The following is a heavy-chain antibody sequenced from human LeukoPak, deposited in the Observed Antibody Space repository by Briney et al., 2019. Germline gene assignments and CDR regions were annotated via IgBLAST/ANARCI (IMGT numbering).Heavy chain of an antibody. CDR3: ARNYPDGGGGRYFDWLPVF. V-gene: IGHV3-48*04. D-gene: IGHD3-9*01. Sequence: GGSLRLSCAASGFTLSSNGMNWVRQAPGKGLEWVSYISATGGTIYYADSVKGRFTISRDNAKNSLYLQVNSLRVEDTALYYCARNYPDGGGGRYFDWLPVFWGQGTLVTVSS. CDR2: ISATGGTI. CDR1: GFTLSSNG. J-gene: IGHJ4*02.